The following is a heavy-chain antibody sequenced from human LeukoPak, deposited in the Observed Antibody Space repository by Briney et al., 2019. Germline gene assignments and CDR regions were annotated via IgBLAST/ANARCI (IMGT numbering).Heavy chain of an antibody. D-gene: IGHD1-14*01. J-gene: IGHJ6*03. Sequence: GGSLRLSCAVSGFTFRYYSMSWVRQGPGKGLEWVSYINSRSSYIYYGDSVKGRFTISRDNAKSSLYLQMNSLRAEDTAVYYCVRSRTPTGYMDVWGKGTTVTVSS. CDR3: VRSRTPTGYMDV. CDR1: GFTFRYYS. CDR2: INSRSSYI. V-gene: IGHV3-21*01.